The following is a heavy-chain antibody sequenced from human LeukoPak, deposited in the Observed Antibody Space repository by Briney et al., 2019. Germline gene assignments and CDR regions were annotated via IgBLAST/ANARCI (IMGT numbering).Heavy chain of an antibody. CDR1: GFTFSSYT. D-gene: IGHD2-21*02. CDR2: ISGSSRHI. J-gene: IGHJ1*01. CDR3: ARGYCGGDCYGD. Sequence: GGSLRLSCTASGFTFSSYTMNWVRQAPGKGLEYVSSISGSSRHIYYADSVKGRFTISRDNTKSSLYLQMNSLRVEDMAVYYCARGYCGGDCYGDWGQGTLVTVSS. V-gene: IGHV3-21*01.